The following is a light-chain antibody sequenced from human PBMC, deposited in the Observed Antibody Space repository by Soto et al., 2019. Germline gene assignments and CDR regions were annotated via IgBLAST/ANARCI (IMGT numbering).Light chain of an antibody. J-gene: IGLJ2*01. CDR3: QVWDSSSDLAV. Sequence: SYELTQPPSVSVAPGQTARITCGGNNIGSKSVHWYQQKPGQAPVLVVYDDSDRPSGIPERFSGFNSGNTATLTISRVEAGDEADYYCQVWDSSSDLAVFGGGTKLTVL. CDR2: DDS. CDR1: NIGSKS. V-gene: IGLV3-21*02.